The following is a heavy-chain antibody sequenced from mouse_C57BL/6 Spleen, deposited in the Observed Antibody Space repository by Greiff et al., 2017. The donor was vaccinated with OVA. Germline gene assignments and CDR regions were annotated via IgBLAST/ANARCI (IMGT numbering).Heavy chain of an antibody. D-gene: IGHD1-1*01. CDR3: ARAYGSSYDYWYFDV. Sequence: VQLQQSGAELARPGASVKLSCKASGYTFTSYGISWVKQRTGQGLEWIGEIYPRSGNTYYNEKFKGKATLTADKSSSTAYMELRSLTSEDSAVYFCARAYGSSYDYWYFDVWGTGTTVTVSS. V-gene: IGHV1-81*01. CDR1: GYTFTSYG. J-gene: IGHJ1*03. CDR2: IYPRSGNT.